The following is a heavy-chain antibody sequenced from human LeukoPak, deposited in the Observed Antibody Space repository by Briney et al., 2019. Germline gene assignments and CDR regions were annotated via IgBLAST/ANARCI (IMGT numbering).Heavy chain of an antibody. CDR2: IYPGDSDT. Sequence: PGESLKISCKGSGYSFTSYWIGWVRQMPGKGLEWMGIIYPGDSDTRYSPSFQGQVTISADKSISTAYLQWSSLKASDTAMYYCARRSDFWSGTIYPPDYWGQGTLVTVSS. CDR1: GYSFTSYW. V-gene: IGHV5-51*01. J-gene: IGHJ4*02. D-gene: IGHD3-3*01. CDR3: ARRSDFWSGTIYPPDY.